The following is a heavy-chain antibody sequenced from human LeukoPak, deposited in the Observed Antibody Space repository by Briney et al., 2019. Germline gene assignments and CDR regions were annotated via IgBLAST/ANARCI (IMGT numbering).Heavy chain of an antibody. Sequence: PSETLSLTCTVSGGSISSSSYYWGWIRQPPGKGLEWIGSIYYSGSTYYNPSLKSRVTISVDTSKNQFSLKLSSVTAADTAVYYCARDGGYSYGYLDYWGQGTLVTVSS. CDR1: GGSISSSSYY. CDR2: IYYSGST. J-gene: IGHJ4*02. V-gene: IGHV4-39*07. CDR3: ARDGGYSYGYLDY. D-gene: IGHD5-18*01.